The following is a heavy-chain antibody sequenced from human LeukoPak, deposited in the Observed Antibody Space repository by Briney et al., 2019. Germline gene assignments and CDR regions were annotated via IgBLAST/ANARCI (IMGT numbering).Heavy chain of an antibody. CDR1: GGTFSSYA. D-gene: IGHD6-19*01. CDR2: IIPILGIA. Sequence: GASVKVSCKASGGTFSSYAISWVRQAPGQGLEWMGRIIPILGIANYAQKFQGRVTITADKSTSTAYMELSSLRSEDTAVYYCARDRPRIKIAVAGTDFDYWGQGTLVTVSS. V-gene: IGHV1-69*04. CDR3: ARDRPRIKIAVAGTDFDY. J-gene: IGHJ4*02.